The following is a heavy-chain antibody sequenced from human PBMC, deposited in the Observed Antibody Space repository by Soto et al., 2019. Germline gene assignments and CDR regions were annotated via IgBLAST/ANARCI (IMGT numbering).Heavy chain of an antibody. Sequence: PXGSLRLSCAASGFTFSNYDMHLVRQAPGEGLEWVSGIGAASDTYYPVSVQGRFTVSRDNAKKSLYLQMNSLRAGDTAVYYCARGVLGPGDYYYGMDVWGQGTTVTVSS. CDR3: ARGVLGPGDYYYGMDV. CDR1: GFTFSNYD. CDR2: IGAASDT. D-gene: IGHD7-27*01. J-gene: IGHJ6*02. V-gene: IGHV3-13*01.